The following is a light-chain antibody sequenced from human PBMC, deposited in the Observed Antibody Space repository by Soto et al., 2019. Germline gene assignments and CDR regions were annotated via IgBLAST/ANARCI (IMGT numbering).Light chain of an antibody. CDR1: QIISTY. V-gene: IGKV1-39*01. Sequence: IQMTQSPSSLSASVGDRVTISGRASQIISTYLNWYQQKPGTAPRLLIYRASSVKSGVPPRFSGSGSGRDFTLTISSRRPEDIATYFCQQSYTSPPWTFGQVTKVEVK. J-gene: IGKJ1*01. CDR3: QQSYTSPPWT. CDR2: RAS.